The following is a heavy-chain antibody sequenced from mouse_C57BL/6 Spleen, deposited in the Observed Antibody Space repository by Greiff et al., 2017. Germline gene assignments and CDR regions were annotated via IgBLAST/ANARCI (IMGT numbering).Heavy chain of an antibody. CDR3: AKYGSSSFAY. Sequence: VQLQQPGAELVRPGSSVKLSCKASGYTFTSYWMHWVKQRPIQGLEWIGNIDPSDSETHYNQKFKDKATLTVDESSSTAYMQLSSLTSEDSAVYYCAKYGSSSFAYWGQGTLVTVSA. CDR1: GYTFTSYW. D-gene: IGHD1-1*01. V-gene: IGHV1-52*01. CDR2: IDPSDSET. J-gene: IGHJ3*01.